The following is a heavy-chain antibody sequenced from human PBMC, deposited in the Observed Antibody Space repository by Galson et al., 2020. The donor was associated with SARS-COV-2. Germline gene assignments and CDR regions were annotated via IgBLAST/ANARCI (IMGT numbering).Heavy chain of an antibody. CDR2: ISYDGSNK. Sequence: PGGSLRLSCAASGFTFSSYGMHWVRQAPGKGLEWVAVISYDGSNKYYADSVKGRFTISRDNSKNTLYLQMNSLRAEDTAVYYCAKDADYYGSGSPWWFDPWGQGTLVTVSS. V-gene: IGHV3-30*18. CDR1: GFTFSSYG. J-gene: IGHJ5*02. CDR3: AKDADYYGSGSPWWFDP. D-gene: IGHD3-10*01.